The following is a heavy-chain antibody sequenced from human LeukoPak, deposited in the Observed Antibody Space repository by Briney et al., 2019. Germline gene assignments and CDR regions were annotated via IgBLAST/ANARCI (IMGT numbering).Heavy chain of an antibody. CDR3: ARGRLWYGDHYFDY. Sequence: PSETLSLTCTVSGGSISSYYWSWIRQPPGKGLEWIGYIYYGGSTNYNPSLKSRVTISVDTSKNQFSLKLSSVTAADTAVYYCARGRLWYGDHYFDYWGQGTLVTVSS. D-gene: IGHD4-17*01. CDR2: IYYGGST. J-gene: IGHJ4*02. V-gene: IGHV4-59*12. CDR1: GGSISSYY.